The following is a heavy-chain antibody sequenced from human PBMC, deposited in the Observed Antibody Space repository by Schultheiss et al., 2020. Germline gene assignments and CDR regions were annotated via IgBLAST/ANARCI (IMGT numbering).Heavy chain of an antibody. CDR3: ARGVAGNKY. CDR2: IYYSGST. V-gene: IGHV4-61*10. D-gene: IGHD6-19*01. CDR1: GGSIGSGSYY. J-gene: IGHJ4*02. Sequence: SETLSLTCTVSGGSIGSGSYYWTWIRRPAGKGLEWIGYIYYSGSTNYNPSLKSQVTISVDTSKKQFSLKLSSVTAADTAVYYCARGVAGNKYWGQGTLVTVSS.